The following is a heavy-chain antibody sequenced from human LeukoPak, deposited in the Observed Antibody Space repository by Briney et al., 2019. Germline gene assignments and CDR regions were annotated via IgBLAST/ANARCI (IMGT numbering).Heavy chain of an antibody. V-gene: IGHV7-4-1*02. Sequence: ASVKVSCKASGYTFTKYGVYWVRQAPGQGLEWTGWINTDTGNPTYAQGFTGRFVFSLDTSVSTTYLQISSLKPEDTAVYYCARGIGIGTVLMVHGNMDVWGKGTTVTVSS. CDR2: INTDTGNP. D-gene: IGHD2-8*01. CDR1: GYTFTKYG. J-gene: IGHJ6*03. CDR3: ARGIGIGTVLMVHGNMDV.